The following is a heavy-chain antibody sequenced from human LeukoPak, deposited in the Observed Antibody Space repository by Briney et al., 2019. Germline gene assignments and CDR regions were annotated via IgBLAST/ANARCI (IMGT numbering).Heavy chain of an antibody. CDR2: IYYSGST. CDR1: GGSISSYS. D-gene: IGHD1-26*01. Sequence: SETLSLTCTVSGGSISSYSWSWIRQPPGKGLEWIGYIYYSGSTNYNPSLKSRVTISVDTSKNQFSLKLSSVTAADTAVYYCARVVGAPYFDYWGQGTLVTVSS. CDR3: ARVVGAPYFDY. J-gene: IGHJ4*02. V-gene: IGHV4-59*01.